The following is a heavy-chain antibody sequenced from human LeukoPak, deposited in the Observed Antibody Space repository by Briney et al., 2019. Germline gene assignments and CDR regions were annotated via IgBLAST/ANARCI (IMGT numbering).Heavy chain of an antibody. J-gene: IGHJ6*02. D-gene: IGHD3-9*01. V-gene: IGHV1-2*02. CDR3: ARSMSRLRYFDWSTAPAYYYYGMDV. CDR1: GYTFTGYY. CDR2: INPNSGGT. Sequence: ASVTVSCKASGYTFTGYYMHWVRQAPGQGLEWMGWINPNSGGTNYAQKFQGRVTMTRDTSISTAYMELSRLRSDDTAVYYCARSMSRLRYFDWSTAPAYYYYGMDVWGQGTTVTVSS.